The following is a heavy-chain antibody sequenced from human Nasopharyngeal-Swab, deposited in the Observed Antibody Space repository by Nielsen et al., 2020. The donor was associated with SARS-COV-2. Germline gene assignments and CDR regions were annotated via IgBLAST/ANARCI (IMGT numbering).Heavy chain of an antibody. J-gene: IGHJ4*02. CDR3: ARAVAGATDY. Sequence: GGSLRLSCAVSGFTFSTFWMTWVRQAPEKGLEWVANIKEDGSQKYYLDSVKGRFTISRDNAKNSLYLQMNSLRAEDTAIYFCARAVAGATDYWGQGTLVTVSS. D-gene: IGHD1-26*01. V-gene: IGHV3-7*03. CDR1: GFTFSTFW. CDR2: IKEDGSQK.